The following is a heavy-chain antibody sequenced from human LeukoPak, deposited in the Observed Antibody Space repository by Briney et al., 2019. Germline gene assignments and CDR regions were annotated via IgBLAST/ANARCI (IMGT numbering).Heavy chain of an antibody. D-gene: IGHD3-16*01. Sequence: QSGGSLRLSCAASGFTFSIYSMAWVRQAPAKGLEWVATIKVGGDIYYVDSLKGRFTISRDNAKNLLFLQMTSLRAEDTAVYYCAREGGGTDYWGQGTLVTVSS. CDR2: IKVGGDI. V-gene: IGHV3-7*01. CDR3: AREGGGTDY. CDR1: GFTFSIYS. J-gene: IGHJ4*02.